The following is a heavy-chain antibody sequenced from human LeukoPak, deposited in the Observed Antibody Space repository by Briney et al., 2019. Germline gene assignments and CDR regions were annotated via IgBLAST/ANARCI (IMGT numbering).Heavy chain of an antibody. CDR2: IYYRGGT. V-gene: IGHV4-30-4*08. Sequence: LRLSCAASGFTFSSYAMSWVRQAPGKGLEWIGYIYYRGGTYYNPSLKSRVAMSMDTSKNQFSLKLTSVTAADTAVYYCARGSSSSWYAGWFDPWGQGTLVTVSS. CDR3: ARGSSSSWYAGWFDP. J-gene: IGHJ5*02. D-gene: IGHD6-13*01. CDR1: GFTFSSYA.